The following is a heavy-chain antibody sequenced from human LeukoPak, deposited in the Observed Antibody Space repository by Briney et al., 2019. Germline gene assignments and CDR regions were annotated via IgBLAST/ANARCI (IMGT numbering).Heavy chain of an antibody. CDR3: VKEVTTICFPGFDY. J-gene: IGHJ4*02. V-gene: IGHV3-23*01. CDR1: GFTFSNYA. Sequence: GGSLRLSCAASGFTFSNYAMSWVRQAPGKGLEWVSGIPSSGGDTYYPDSVRGRFAISRDNSKNMLYLQMDYLRGEDTAVYYCVKEVTTICFPGFDYWGQGTLVTVSS. D-gene: IGHD1-14*01. CDR2: IPSSGGDT.